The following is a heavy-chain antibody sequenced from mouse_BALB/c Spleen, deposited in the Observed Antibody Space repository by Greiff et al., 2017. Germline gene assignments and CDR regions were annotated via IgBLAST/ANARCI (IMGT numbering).Heavy chain of an antibody. CDR2: ISTYYGNT. CDR1: GYTFTDYA. Sequence: QLQQSGPELVRPGVSVKISCKGSGYTFTDYAMHWVKQSHAKSLEWIGVISTYYGNTNYNQKFKGKATMTVDKSSSTAYMELARLTSEDSAIYYCARAYDYDGGAYFDYWGQGTTLTVSS. D-gene: IGHD2-4*01. V-gene: IGHV1-67*01. CDR3: ARAYDYDGGAYFDY. J-gene: IGHJ2*01.